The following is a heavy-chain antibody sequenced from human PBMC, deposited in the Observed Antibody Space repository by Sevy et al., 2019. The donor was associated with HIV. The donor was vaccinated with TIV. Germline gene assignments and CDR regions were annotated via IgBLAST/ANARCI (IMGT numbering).Heavy chain of an antibody. CDR2: FDPEDGET. D-gene: IGHD4-4*01. J-gene: IGHJ6*02. CDR1: GYTLTELS. V-gene: IGHV1-24*01. CDR3: ATGPPENEYSTFYYGMDV. Sequence: ASVKVSCKVSGYTLTELSMHWVRQAPGKGLEWMGGFDPEDGETIYAQKFQGRVTMTEDTSTDTAYMELSSLRSEDTAVYYCATGPPENEYSTFYYGMDVWGQGPRVTVSS.